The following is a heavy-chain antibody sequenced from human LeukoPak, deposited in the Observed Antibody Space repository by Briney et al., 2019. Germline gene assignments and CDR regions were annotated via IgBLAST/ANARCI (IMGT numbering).Heavy chain of an antibody. CDR2: IIPILGIA. CDR1: GGTFSSYA. V-gene: IGHV1-69*04. Sequence: SVKVSCKASGGTFSSYAISWVRQAPGQGLEWMGRIIPILGIANYAQKFQGRVTTTADKSTSTAYMELSSLRSEDTAVYYCARGPMEPPLIVGASFDYWGQGTLVTVSS. D-gene: IGHD1-26*01. J-gene: IGHJ4*02. CDR3: ARGPMEPPLIVGASFDY.